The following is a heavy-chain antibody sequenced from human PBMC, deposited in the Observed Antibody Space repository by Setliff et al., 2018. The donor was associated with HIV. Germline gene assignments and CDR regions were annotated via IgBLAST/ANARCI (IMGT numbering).Heavy chain of an antibody. D-gene: IGHD3-22*01. V-gene: IGHV1-69*13. CDR3: ARGRNYDSSGYGDYYYYMDV. CDR1: GGTFSSYP. CDR2: IIPIFGTT. Sequence: ASVKVSCKASGGTFSSYPISWVRRAPGQGLEWMGGIIPIFGTTHYAQKFQGRVTVTADESTSTAYMQLSSLRSDDTAVYYCARGRNYDSSGYGDYYYYMDVWGKGTTVTVSS. J-gene: IGHJ6*03.